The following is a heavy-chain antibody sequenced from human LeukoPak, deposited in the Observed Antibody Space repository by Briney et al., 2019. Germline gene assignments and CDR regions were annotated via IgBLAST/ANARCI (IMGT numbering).Heavy chain of an antibody. V-gene: IGHV1-2*02. CDR2: INPNSGGT. J-gene: IGHJ4*02. CDR3: ARARGCSSTSCYGGKIDY. Sequence: ASVKVSCKASGYTFTGYYMHWVRQAPGQGLEWMGWINPNSGGTSYAQKFQGRVTMTRDTSISTAYMELSRLRSDDTAVYYCARARGCSSTSCYGGKIDYWGQGTLVTVSS. D-gene: IGHD2-2*01. CDR1: GYTFTGYY.